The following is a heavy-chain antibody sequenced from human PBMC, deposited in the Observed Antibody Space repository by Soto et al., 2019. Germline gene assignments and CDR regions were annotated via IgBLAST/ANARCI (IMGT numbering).Heavy chain of an antibody. CDR2: ISGSGGST. CDR3: AKSVQQFYYYYYMDV. Sequence: GGSLRLSCAASGFTFSSYAMSWVRQAPGKGLEWVSAISGSGGSTYYADSVKGRFTISRDNSKNTLFLQMNSLRAEDTAVYYCAKSVQQFYYYYYMDVWGKGTTVTVSS. J-gene: IGHJ6*03. V-gene: IGHV3-23*01. CDR1: GFTFSSYA. D-gene: IGHD1-1*01.